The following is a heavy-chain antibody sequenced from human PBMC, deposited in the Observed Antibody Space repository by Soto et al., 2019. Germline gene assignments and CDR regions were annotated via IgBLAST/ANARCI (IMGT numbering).Heavy chain of an antibody. CDR1: GFTFSSYA. J-gene: IGHJ1*01. D-gene: IGHD6-19*01. Sequence: QVQLVESGGGVVQPGRSLRLSCAASGFTFSSYAMHWVRQAPGKGLEWVAVISYDGSNKYYADSVKGRFTISRDNSKNTLYLKMNSLRDEDTAVYYCARGLGYSSGWYDTGYFQPWGQGTLVTVSS. V-gene: IGHV3-30-3*01. CDR2: ISYDGSNK. CDR3: ARGLGYSSGWYDTGYFQP.